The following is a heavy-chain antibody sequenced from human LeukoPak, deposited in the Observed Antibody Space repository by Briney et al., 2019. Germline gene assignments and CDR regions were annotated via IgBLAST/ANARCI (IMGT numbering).Heavy chain of an antibody. CDR3: ARPYGSGSILWFDP. CDR1: GYTFTSYD. Sequence: GASVKVSCKASGYTFTSYDINWVRQATGQGLEWMGWMNPISGNTGYAQKFQGRVTMTRNTSISTAYMELSSLRSEDTAVYYCARPYGSGSILWFDPWGQGTLVTVSS. J-gene: IGHJ5*02. V-gene: IGHV1-8*01. D-gene: IGHD3-10*01. CDR2: MNPISGNT.